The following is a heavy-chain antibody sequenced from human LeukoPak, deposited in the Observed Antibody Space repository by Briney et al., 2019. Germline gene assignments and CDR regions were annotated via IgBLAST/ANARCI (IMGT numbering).Heavy chain of an antibody. D-gene: IGHD3-9*01. CDR2: IYYSGST. CDR3: ARFRWGKDYDILTGYVSGFDY. CDR1: GGSISSYY. J-gene: IGHJ4*02. Sequence: SETLSLTCTVSGGSISSYYWSWIRQPPGKGLEWIGYIYYSGSTYYNPSLKSRVTISVDTSKNQFSLKLSSVTAADTAVYYCARFRWGKDYDILTGYVSGFDYWGQGTLVTVSS. V-gene: IGHV4-59*08.